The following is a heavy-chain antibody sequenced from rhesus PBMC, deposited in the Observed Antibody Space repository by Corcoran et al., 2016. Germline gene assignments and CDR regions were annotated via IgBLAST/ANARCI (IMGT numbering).Heavy chain of an antibody. CDR1: AYSFTTHY. Sequence: QVQLVQSGGEIKQPGVSVKLSCKASAYSFTTHYIHWVRQAPEQGLERIGQISPDNGNKHYAQTFQGRVTITTDTSTSTAYMALSSLRSEDTAVYYCTRDKSGGFDYWGQGVLVTVSS. V-gene: IGHV1-180*01. CDR2: ISPDNGNK. J-gene: IGHJ4*01. CDR3: TRDKSGGFDY.